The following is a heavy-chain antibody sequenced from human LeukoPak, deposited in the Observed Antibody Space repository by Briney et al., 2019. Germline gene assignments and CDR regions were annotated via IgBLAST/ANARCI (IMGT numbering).Heavy chain of an antibody. CDR2: TRNKANSYST. J-gene: IGHJ4*02. D-gene: IGHD6-6*01. CDR1: GFTFSDHY. V-gene: IGHV3-72*01. CDR3: AREVNIAANNDY. Sequence: PGGSLRLSCAASGFTFSDHYMDWVRQTPGQGLEWVGRTRNKANSYSTEFAASVKGRFTISRDDSKNSLYLQMDSLKTEDTAVYYCAREVNIAANNDYWGQGTLVTVSS.